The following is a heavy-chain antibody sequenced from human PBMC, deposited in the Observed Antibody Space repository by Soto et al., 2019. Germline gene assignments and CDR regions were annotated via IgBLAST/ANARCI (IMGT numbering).Heavy chain of an antibody. D-gene: IGHD3-10*01. CDR3: ARDPRYSSGGMDV. Sequence: GASVKVSCKASGYTLTGYYMHWVRQAPGQGLEWMGWINPNSGGTNYAQKFQGWVTMTRDTSISTAYMELSRLRSDDTAVYYCARDPRYSSGGMDVWGQGTTVTVSS. CDR2: INPNSGGT. J-gene: IGHJ6*02. CDR1: GYTLTGYY. V-gene: IGHV1-2*04.